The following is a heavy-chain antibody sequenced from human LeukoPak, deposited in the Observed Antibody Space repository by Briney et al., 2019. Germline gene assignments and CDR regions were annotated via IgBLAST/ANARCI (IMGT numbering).Heavy chain of an antibody. D-gene: IGHD3-10*01. CDR1: GFTFTYYA. CDR2: ISYDGSRQ. CDR3: ASIYGSGSWPFDY. Sequence: GGSLRLSCAASGFTFTYYAMHWVRQAPGKGLELVALISYDGSRQYYTDSVKGRFTISRDNAKNSLYLQMNSLRAEDTAVYYCASIYGSGSWPFDYWGQGTLVTVSS. J-gene: IGHJ4*02. V-gene: IGHV3-30-3*01.